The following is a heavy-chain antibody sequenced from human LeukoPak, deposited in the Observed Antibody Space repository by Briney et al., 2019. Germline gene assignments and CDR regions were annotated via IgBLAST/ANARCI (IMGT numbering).Heavy chain of an antibody. Sequence: GASVKVCFKASVYTFTNYHINWVRQATGQGREWVGWMTPNSGNTGYAQKFQGRVTITRNTSISTAYMELSSLRSEDTAVYYCLGSCSSTSCGAFDIWGQGTMVTVSS. J-gene: IGHJ3*02. CDR2: MTPNSGNT. CDR1: VYTFTNYH. V-gene: IGHV1-8*03. D-gene: IGHD2-2*01. CDR3: LGSCSSTSCGAFDI.